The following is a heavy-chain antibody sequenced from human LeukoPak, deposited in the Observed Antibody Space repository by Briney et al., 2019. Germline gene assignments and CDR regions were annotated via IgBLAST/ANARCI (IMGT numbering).Heavy chain of an antibody. CDR1: GGTFSSYA. V-gene: IGHV1-69*04. CDR3: ARDATVAVAGPDY. D-gene: IGHD6-19*01. CDR2: IIPILGIA. Sequence: ASVKVSCKASGGTFSSYAISWVRQAPGQGLEWMGRIIPILGIANYAQKFQGRVTITADKSTSTAYMELSSLRSEDTAVYYCARDATVAVAGPDYWGQGTLVTVSS. J-gene: IGHJ4*02.